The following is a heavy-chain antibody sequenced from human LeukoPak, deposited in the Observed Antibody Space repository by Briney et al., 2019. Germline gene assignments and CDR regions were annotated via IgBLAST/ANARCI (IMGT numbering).Heavy chain of an antibody. CDR2: IYYSGAT. J-gene: IGHJ3*02. CDR1: GGSITTNNYY. Sequence: PSETLSLTCTVSGGSITTNNYYWDWIRQPPGKGLEWIGRIYYSGATYYNPSLKSRITISVDTSKNQFSLNLSSLTAADTAVYYCASLHDTSGYLVGFDIWGQGTMVTVFS. V-gene: IGHV4-39*01. D-gene: IGHD3-22*01. CDR3: ASLHDTSGYLVGFDI.